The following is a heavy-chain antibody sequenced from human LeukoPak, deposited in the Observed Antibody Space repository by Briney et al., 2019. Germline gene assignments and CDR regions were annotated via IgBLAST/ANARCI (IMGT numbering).Heavy chain of an antibody. CDR3: ARSECGGDCYSGDWFDP. CDR1: GGSISSSSYY. J-gene: IGHJ5*02. CDR2: IYYSGST. V-gene: IGHV4-61*01. Sequence: SETLSLTCTVSGGSISSSSYYWSWIRQPPGKGLEWIGYIYYSGSTNYNPSLKSRVTISVDTSKNQFSLKLSSVTAADTAVYYCARSECGGDCYSGDWFDPWGQGTLVTVSS. D-gene: IGHD2-21*02.